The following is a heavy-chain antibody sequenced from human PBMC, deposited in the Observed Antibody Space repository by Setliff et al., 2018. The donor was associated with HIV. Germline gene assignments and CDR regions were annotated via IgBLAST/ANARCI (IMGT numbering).Heavy chain of an antibody. Sequence: SETLSLTCTVSGGSISDISYYWGWIRQPPGKGLEWIGSLFYSGSTYYNPSLKGRVTISVDTSKNQFSLKLNSVTAADTAVYFCVRNYEWALGTWGQGLLVTVSS. V-gene: IGHV4-39*07. CDR3: VRNYEWALGT. CDR2: LFYSGST. D-gene: IGHD3-3*01. CDR1: GGSISDISYY. J-gene: IGHJ5*02.